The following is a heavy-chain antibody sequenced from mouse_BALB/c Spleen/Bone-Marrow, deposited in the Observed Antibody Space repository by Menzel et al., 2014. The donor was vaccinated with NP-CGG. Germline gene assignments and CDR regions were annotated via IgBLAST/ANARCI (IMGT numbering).Heavy chain of an antibody. CDR2: IYPGDGDT. J-gene: IGHJ3*01. D-gene: IGHD2-1*01. CDR1: GYTFTSYW. CDR3: AYGTPFAY. V-gene: IGHV1-87*01. Sequence: VMLVESGAELARPGASVKLSCKASGYTFTSYWTQWVKQRPGQGLEWIGAIYPGDGDTRYTQKFKGKAALTADKSSSTAYMQLSSLASEDSAVYYCAYGTPFAYWGQGTLVTVSA.